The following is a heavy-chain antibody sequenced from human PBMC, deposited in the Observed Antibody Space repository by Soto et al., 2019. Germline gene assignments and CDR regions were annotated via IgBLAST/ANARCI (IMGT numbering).Heavy chain of an antibody. CDR3: ARGNYYGDYAY. J-gene: IGHJ4*02. CDR2: IYYSGST. D-gene: IGHD4-17*01. Sequence: PSETLSLTCIVSGGSISRTTDYWGWIRQPPGKGLEWIGNIYYSGSTFYNPSLQSRVTISVDTSKNQFSLKLTSVTAADTAVYYCARGNYYGDYAYWGQGTLVTVSS. V-gene: IGHV4-39*07. CDR1: GGSISRTTDY.